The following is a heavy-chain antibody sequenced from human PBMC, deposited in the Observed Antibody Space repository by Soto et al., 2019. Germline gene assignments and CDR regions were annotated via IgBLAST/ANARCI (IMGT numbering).Heavy chain of an antibody. J-gene: IGHJ6*02. CDR2: ISYDGSNK. V-gene: IGHV3-30*18. D-gene: IGHD4-17*01. CDR1: GFTFSSYG. CDR3: ANLRGLQSLPGPEMDV. Sequence: PGGSLRLSCAASGFTFSSYGMHWVRQAPGKGLEWVAVISYDGSNKYYADSVKGRFTISRDNSKNTLYLQMNSLRAEDTAVYYCANLRGLQSLPGPEMDVWGQGTTVTVSS.